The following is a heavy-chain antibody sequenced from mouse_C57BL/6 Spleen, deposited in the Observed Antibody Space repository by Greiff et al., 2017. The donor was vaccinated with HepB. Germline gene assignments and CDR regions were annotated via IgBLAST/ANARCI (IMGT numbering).Heavy chain of an antibody. J-gene: IGHJ1*03. CDR1: GFTFSSYA. CDR3: ARDLGVVASYWYFDV. D-gene: IGHD1-1*01. CDR2: ISDGGSYT. V-gene: IGHV5-4*01. Sequence: EVQLQESGGGLVKPGGSLKLSCAASGFTFSSYAMSWVRQTPEKRLEWVATISDGGSYTYYPDNVKGRFTISRDNAKNNLYLQMSHLKSEDTAMYYCARDLGVVASYWYFDVWGTGTTVTVSS.